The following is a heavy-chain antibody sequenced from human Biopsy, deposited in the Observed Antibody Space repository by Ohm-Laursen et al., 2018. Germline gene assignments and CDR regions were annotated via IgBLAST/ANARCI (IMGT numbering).Heavy chain of an antibody. CDR3: ESGDIGGIGLDV. J-gene: IGHJ6*02. CDR2: IIPILGTV. Sequence: SVKVSCKPSGDTFTTSAIRWVRQVPGQGLDWMGRIIPILGTVDYGQNFQGRVTIRADTSTTFLELTSLRYDDTAVYYCESGDIGGIGLDVWGLGTTVTVSS. CDR1: GDTFTTSA. V-gene: IGHV1-69*04. D-gene: IGHD3-10*01.